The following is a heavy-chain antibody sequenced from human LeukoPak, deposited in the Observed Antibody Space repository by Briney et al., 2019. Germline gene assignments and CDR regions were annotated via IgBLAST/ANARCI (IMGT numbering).Heavy chain of an antibody. Sequence: SETLSLTCTVSGGSISSSSYYWGWIRQPPGKGLEWIGSIYYSGSTYYNPSLKSRVTISVDTSKNQFSLKLSSVTAADTAVYYCARGEAAAGTLYWGQGTLVTVSS. CDR2: IYYSGST. CDR3: ARGEAAAGTLY. V-gene: IGHV4-39*01. CDR1: GGSISSSSYY. J-gene: IGHJ4*02. D-gene: IGHD6-13*01.